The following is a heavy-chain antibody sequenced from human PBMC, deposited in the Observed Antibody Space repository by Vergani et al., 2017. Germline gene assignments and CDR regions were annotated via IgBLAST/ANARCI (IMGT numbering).Heavy chain of an antibody. Sequence: QVQLQESGPGLVKPSETLSLTCSVSGDSIRSGSHYWSWIRQPAGKGPEWIGHIHTGGSTDLNPSFKSRVYISVDTSKSQFSLKLNSVTVADTAVYYCARSRPYCTSGSCPAIWGQGTLVTVSS. CDR1: GDSIRSGSHY. CDR3: ARSRPYCTSGSCPAI. V-gene: IGHV4-61*02. D-gene: IGHD2-15*01. CDR2: IHTGGST. J-gene: IGHJ4*02.